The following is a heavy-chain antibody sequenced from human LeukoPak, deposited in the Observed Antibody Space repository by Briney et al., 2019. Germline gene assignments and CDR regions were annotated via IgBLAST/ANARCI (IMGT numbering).Heavy chain of an antibody. D-gene: IGHD7-27*01. J-gene: IGHJ6*03. CDR1: GGTFSSYA. Sequence: GASVKVSCKASGGTFSSYAISWVRQAPGQGLEWMGRIIPILGIANYAQKFQGRVTMTRDTSISTAYMELSRLRSDDTAVYYCARHGWGSEGGWYYYYYMDVWGKGTTVTVSS. CDR3: ARHGWGSEGGWYYYYYMDV. V-gene: IGHV1-69*04. CDR2: IIPILGIA.